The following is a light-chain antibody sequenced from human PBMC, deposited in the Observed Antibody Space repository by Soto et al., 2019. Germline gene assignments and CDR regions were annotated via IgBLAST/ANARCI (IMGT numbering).Light chain of an antibody. CDR3: QHYHSQSIT. Sequence: DILLIQSPATLSASVGDRITITCRASENIFKFLAWYQQRSGIAPNLLIYAASDLEKGVPSRFSGSGSGTEFTLTIDNLQPNDSATYFCQHYHSQSITFGGGTQVDVK. J-gene: IGKJ4*01. V-gene: IGKV1-5*01. CDR2: AAS. CDR1: ENIFKF.